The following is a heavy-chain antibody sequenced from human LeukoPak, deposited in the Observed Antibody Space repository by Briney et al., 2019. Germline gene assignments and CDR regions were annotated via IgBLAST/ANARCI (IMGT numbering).Heavy chain of an antibody. CDR1: GGSISSSSYY. J-gene: IGHJ4*02. V-gene: IGHV4-39*01. Sequence: SETLSLTCTVSGGSISSSSYYWGWIRQPPGKGLEWIGNIYYSGSTYSNPSLKRRVTISVDTSKNQFSLKLSSVTAADTAVYYCARQGGPFDYWGQGTLVTVSS. CDR2: IYYSGST. D-gene: IGHD1-26*01. CDR3: ARQGGPFDY.